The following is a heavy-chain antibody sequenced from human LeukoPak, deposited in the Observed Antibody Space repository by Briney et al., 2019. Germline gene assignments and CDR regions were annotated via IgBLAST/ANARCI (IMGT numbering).Heavy chain of an antibody. CDR2: INHSGST. D-gene: IGHD6-13*01. J-gene: IGHJ5*02. CDR3: ARGFYSSSWSSWFDP. Sequence: PSETLSLTCIVTGGSIGDYYWSWIRQPPGKGLEWIGEINHSGSTNYNPSLKSRVTISVDTSKNQFSLKLSSVTAADTAVYYCARGFYSSSWSSWFDPWGQGTLVTVSS. V-gene: IGHV4-34*01. CDR1: GGSIGDYY.